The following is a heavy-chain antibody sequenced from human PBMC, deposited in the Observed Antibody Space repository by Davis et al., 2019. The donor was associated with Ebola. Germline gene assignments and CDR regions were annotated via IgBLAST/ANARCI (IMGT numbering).Heavy chain of an antibody. D-gene: IGHD4-17*01. CDR3: ARVRSYYGDSDY. J-gene: IGHJ4*02. V-gene: IGHV3-7*01. CDR2: IKQDGSDK. CDR1: GFTFTTYW. Sequence: GESLKISCVASGFTFTTYWMSWVRQAPGKGLEWVAIIKQDGSDKYYVDSVKGRFTISRDNAKNSLYLQMNSLRDEDTAVYYCARVRSYYGDSDYWGQGTLVTVSS.